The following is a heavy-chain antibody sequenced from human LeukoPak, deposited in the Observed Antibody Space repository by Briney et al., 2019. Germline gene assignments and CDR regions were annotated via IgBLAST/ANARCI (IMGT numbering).Heavy chain of an antibody. Sequence: SQTLSLTCAVSGGSMSSGGYSWSWVRQPPGKGLEFIGYIYHSGNTYYIPSLKSRVTISVDRSKNQLSLKLTSVTAADTAVYFCAKMSSSSNWFDPWGQGTLVTVSS. CDR1: GGSMSSGGYS. CDR2: IYHSGNT. CDR3: AKMSSSSNWFDP. D-gene: IGHD6-6*01. V-gene: IGHV4-30-2*01. J-gene: IGHJ5*02.